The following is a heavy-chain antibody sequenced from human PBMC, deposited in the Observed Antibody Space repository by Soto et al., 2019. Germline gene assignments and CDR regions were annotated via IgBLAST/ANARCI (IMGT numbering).Heavy chain of an antibody. CDR1: GVYISNYY. J-gene: IGHJ5*02. Sequence: ETLSLTCTVSGVYISNYYWSWIRQPPGRGLEWIGHIFYSGSTNYNPALKSRVTISVDTSKSQFSLKLSSVTAADTAVYYCAKDSGYNYGYFRWFDPWGQGTLVTVSS. V-gene: IGHV4-59*01. CDR3: AKDSGYNYGYFRWFDP. D-gene: IGHD5-18*01. CDR2: IFYSGST.